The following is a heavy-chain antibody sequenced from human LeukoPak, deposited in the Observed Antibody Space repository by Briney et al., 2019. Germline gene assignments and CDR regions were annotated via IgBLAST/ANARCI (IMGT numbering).Heavy chain of an antibody. D-gene: IGHD4-23*01. CDR2: ISSSGSTI. CDR1: GFTFSSYE. Sequence: GESLKISCAASGFTFSSYEMNWVRQASRKGLEWGSYISSSGSTIYYADSVKGRFTISRDNAKNSLYLQMNSLRAEDTAVYYCARAFGYGGNGYFDYWGQGTLVTVSS. J-gene: IGHJ4*02. V-gene: IGHV3-48*03. CDR3: ARAFGYGGNGYFDY.